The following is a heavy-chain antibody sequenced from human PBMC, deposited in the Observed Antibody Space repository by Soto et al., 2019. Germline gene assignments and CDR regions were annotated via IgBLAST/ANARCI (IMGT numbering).Heavy chain of an antibody. Sequence: GGSLRLSCAASGFTFSSYGMHWVRQAPGKGLEWVAVISYDGSNKYYADSVKGRFTISRDNSKNTLYLQMNSLRAEDTAVYYCAKSYPETTGDYYYYYYMDVWGKGTTVTVSS. D-gene: IGHD4-17*01. J-gene: IGHJ6*03. V-gene: IGHV3-30*18. CDR2: ISYDGSNK. CDR1: GFTFSSYG. CDR3: AKSYPETTGDYYYYYYMDV.